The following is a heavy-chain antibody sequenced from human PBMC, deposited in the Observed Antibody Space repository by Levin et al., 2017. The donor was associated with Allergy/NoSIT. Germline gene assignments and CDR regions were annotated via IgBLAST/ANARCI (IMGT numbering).Heavy chain of an antibody. D-gene: IGHD6-13*01. Sequence: ASVKVSCKASGNIFTAYYIHWMRQAPGQGLEWVGRIHPNSGLTNYAQGLQGRVTITRDTSISTAYLELSSLRSDDTAVYYCARRLAAARGDAFDIWGQGTLVTVSS. J-gene: IGHJ3*02. V-gene: IGHV1-2*06. CDR2: IHPNSGLT. CDR1: GNIFTAYY. CDR3: ARRLAAARGDAFDI.